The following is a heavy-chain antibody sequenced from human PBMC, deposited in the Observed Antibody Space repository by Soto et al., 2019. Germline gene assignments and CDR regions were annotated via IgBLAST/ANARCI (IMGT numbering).Heavy chain of an antibody. CDR3: AMGPDEGVEGPYYYYGMDV. CDR1: GYTFTYRY. D-gene: IGHD3-16*01. CDR2: ITPFNGNT. J-gene: IGHJ6*02. V-gene: IGHV1-45*02. Sequence: QMQLVQSGAEVKKTGSSVKVSCKASGYTFTYRYLHWVRQAPGQALEWMGWITPFNGNTNYAQKFQDRATITRDRSMSTAYMELSSLRSEDTAMYYCAMGPDEGVEGPYYYYGMDVWGQGTTVTVSS.